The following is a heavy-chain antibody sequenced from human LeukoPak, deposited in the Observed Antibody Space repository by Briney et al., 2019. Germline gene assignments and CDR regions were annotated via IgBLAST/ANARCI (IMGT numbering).Heavy chain of an antibody. CDR1: GYTFTSYA. CDR3: ARDRGRVTIFGVVTLFKGYYYYGMDV. Sequence: GASVKVSCKASGYTFTSYAMNWVRQAPGQGLEWMGWINTNTGNPTYAQGFTGRFVFSLDTSVSTAYLQISSLKAEDTAVYYCARDRGRVTIFGVVTLFKGYYYYGMDVWGQGTTVTVSS. CDR2: INTNTGNP. J-gene: IGHJ6*02. V-gene: IGHV7-4-1*02. D-gene: IGHD3-3*01.